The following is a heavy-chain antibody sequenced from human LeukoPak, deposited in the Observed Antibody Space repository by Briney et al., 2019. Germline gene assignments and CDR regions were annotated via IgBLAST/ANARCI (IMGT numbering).Heavy chain of an antibody. CDR2: IYYSGST. CDR1: GGSISSHY. V-gene: IGHV4-59*11. D-gene: IGHD3-3*01. CDR3: ARFDFWSGNWFDP. Sequence: SETLSLTCTVSGGSISSHYWSWIRQPPGNGLEWIGYIYYSGSTNYNPSLKSRVTISVNTSKNQFSLKLSSVTAADTAVYYCARFDFWSGNWFDPWGQGTLVTVSS. J-gene: IGHJ5*02.